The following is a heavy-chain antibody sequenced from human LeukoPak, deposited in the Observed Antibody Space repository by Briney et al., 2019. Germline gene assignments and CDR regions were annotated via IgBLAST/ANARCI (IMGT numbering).Heavy chain of an antibody. V-gene: IGHV3-23*01. CDR1: GFTFSSYA. CDR2: ISGSGGST. CDR3: ARDHCSSTSCYTDHYYYYMDV. J-gene: IGHJ6*03. D-gene: IGHD2-2*02. Sequence: GGSLRLSCAASGFTFSSYAMSWVRQAPGKGLVWVSAISGSGGSTYYADSVKGRFTISRDNSKNTLYLQMNSLRAEDTAVYYCARDHCSSTSCYTDHYYYYMDVWGKGTTVTVS.